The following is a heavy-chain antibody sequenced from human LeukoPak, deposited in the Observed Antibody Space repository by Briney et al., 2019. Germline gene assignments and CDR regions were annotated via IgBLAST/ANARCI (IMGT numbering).Heavy chain of an antibody. V-gene: IGHV4-59*01. Sequence: TSETLSLTCSVSGGSISTYYWSWIRQPPEKGLEWIGYIYYTGSTNYNPSLKSRLTMSVDTSKNHFSLNLNSVTAADTAVYYCARGYFDWLSFDYWGQGALVAVSS. D-gene: IGHD3-9*01. J-gene: IGHJ4*02. CDR3: ARGYFDWLSFDY. CDR2: IYYTGST. CDR1: GGSISTYY.